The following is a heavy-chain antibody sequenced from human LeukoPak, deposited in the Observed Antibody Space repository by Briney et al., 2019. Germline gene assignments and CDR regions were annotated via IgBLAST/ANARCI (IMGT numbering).Heavy chain of an antibody. CDR1: GFTFSSYW. Sequence: GGSLRLSCAASGFTFSSYWMHWVRQVPGKGLAWVSRINSDGSSTRYADSVKGRFTISRDNSKNTLYLQMNSLRVEDTAVYYCAKGLAAAGHALDYWGQGTLVTVSS. V-gene: IGHV3-74*01. CDR3: AKGLAAAGHALDY. D-gene: IGHD6-13*01. CDR2: INSDGSST. J-gene: IGHJ4*02.